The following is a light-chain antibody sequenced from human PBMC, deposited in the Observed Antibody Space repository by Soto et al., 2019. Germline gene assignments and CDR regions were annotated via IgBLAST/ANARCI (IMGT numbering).Light chain of an antibody. Sequence: DIQMTQSPSSLSASVGDRVTITCWASENIASYLNWYQQKPGKAPTLLVYAASSLESGAPPSFSGTVSGTDFTLTITSLQPDDLATYFCQQSYSTPWTFGQGTKVEL. V-gene: IGKV1-39*01. CDR2: AAS. J-gene: IGKJ1*01. CDR1: ENIASY. CDR3: QQSYSTPWT.